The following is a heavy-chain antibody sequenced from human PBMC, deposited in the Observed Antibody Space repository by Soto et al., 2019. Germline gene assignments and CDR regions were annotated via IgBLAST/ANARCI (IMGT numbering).Heavy chain of an antibody. CDR1: GDSISGDYS. CDR2: IYHSGST. D-gene: IGHD3-10*01. Sequence: QVQLQESDSGLVKPSETLSLTCGVSGDSISGDYSWHWIRRPPGEGLECVGYIYHSGSTHYNTSPGSRGTLSLDTSKNLCSRKLTDVTAAYSAMYYCGRGDIIRGALIGSWGHRHLLTVS. V-gene: IGHV4-30-2*01. CDR3: GRGDIIRGALIGS. J-gene: IGHJ5*01.